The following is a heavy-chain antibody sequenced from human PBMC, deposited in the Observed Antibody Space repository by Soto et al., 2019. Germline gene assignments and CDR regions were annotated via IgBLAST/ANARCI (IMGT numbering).Heavy chain of an antibody. J-gene: IGHJ4*02. CDR3: ARASPGGVVVTAFDY. CDR2: IIPIFGTA. CDR1: GGTFSSYA. V-gene: IGHV1-69*13. D-gene: IGHD2-21*02. Sequence: SVKVSCKASGGTFSSYAISWVRQAPGQGLEWMGGIIPIFGTANYAQKFQGRVTITADESTSTAYMELGSLRSEDTAVYYCARASPGGVVVTAFDYWGQGTLVTVSS.